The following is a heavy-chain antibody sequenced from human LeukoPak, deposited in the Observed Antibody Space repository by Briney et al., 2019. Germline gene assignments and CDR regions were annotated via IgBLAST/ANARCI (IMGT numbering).Heavy chain of an antibody. Sequence: PSETLSLTCTVSGGSISSYYWSWLRQPPGKGLEWIGYIYYSGSTNYNPSLKSRVTISVDTSKNQFSLKLSSVTAADTAVYYCARGGIAAAGPYYYYYMDVWGKGTTVTVSS. CDR2: IYYSGST. CDR1: GGSISSYY. D-gene: IGHD6-13*01. J-gene: IGHJ6*03. CDR3: ARGGIAAAGPYYYYYMDV. V-gene: IGHV4-59*01.